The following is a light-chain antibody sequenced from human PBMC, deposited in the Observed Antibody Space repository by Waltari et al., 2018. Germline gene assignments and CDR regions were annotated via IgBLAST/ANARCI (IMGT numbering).Light chain of an antibody. J-gene: IGKJ3*01. CDR3: QQYNSWPFT. V-gene: IGKV3-15*01. CDR2: AAS. Sequence: EKVMTQPPATLSVSPGERATLACRASQCVSNHLAWYRQPPGQAPRLLIYAASSRHAGVPARFSGSGSGTEFTLTIDSLQSEDFAVYFCQQYNSWPFTFGPGTQVDIK. CDR1: QCVSNH.